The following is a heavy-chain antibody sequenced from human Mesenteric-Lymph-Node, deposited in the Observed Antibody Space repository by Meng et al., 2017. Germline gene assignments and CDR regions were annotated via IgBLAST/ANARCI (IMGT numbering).Heavy chain of an antibody. Sequence: VQLQESGPVVVKPSQPLSLTCAVSGGSFSGYYWSWIRQPPGKGLEWIGEINHSGSTNYNPSLKSRVTISVDTSKNQFSLKLSSVTAADTAVYYCARGPTTYFDYWGQGTLVTVSS. J-gene: IGHJ4*02. V-gene: IGHV4-34*09. CDR3: ARGPTTYFDY. CDR2: INHSGST. CDR1: GGSFSGYY. D-gene: IGHD4-17*01.